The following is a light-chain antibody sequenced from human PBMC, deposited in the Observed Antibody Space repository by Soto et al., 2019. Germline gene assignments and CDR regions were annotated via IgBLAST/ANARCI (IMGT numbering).Light chain of an antibody. Sequence: ESVLTQSPGTLALSPGERGTLSCRDSQSVSNNYLAWYQQKPGQAPRXLIYGESNRATGIPDRFSGSGSGTDFTLTISRLEPEDFAVYYCQQYGTSGTFGQGTKVDIK. CDR2: GES. J-gene: IGKJ1*01. CDR1: QSVSNNY. V-gene: IGKV3-20*01. CDR3: QQYGTSGT.